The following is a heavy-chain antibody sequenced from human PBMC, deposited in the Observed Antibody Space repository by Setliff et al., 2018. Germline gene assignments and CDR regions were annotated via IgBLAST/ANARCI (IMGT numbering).Heavy chain of an antibody. V-gene: IGHV4-39*01. CDR1: GGSISSGNYY. Sequence: LSLTCRVSGGSISSGNYYWGLNRQPPGKGLEWVATIYYSGSTYSNPSLKSRLIISVDAPDNQFSVKLSSVTAADTAVYYCARQPYSTTYYYYYYYMDVWGKGTTVTVSS. D-gene: IGHD6-13*01. CDR2: IYYSGST. J-gene: IGHJ6*03. CDR3: ARQPYSTTYYYYYYYMDV.